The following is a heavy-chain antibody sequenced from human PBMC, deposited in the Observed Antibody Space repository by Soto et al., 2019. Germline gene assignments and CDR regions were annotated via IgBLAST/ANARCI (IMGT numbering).Heavy chain of an antibody. CDR2: IYHSGST. Sequence: PSETLSLTCAFSVVSISSSNWWRWVRQPPGEGLEWIGEIYHSGSTNYNPSLKSRVTISVDKSKNQFSLKLSSVTAADTAVYYCARDIQTMSGAVIPIYAFDIWGQGTMVTVSS. CDR3: ARDIQTMSGAVIPIYAFDI. J-gene: IGHJ3*02. CDR1: VVSISSSNW. D-gene: IGHD3-3*01. V-gene: IGHV4-4*02.